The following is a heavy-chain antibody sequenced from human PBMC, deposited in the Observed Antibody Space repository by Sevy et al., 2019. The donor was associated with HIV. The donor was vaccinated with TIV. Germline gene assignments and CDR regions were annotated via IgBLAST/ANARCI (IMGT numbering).Heavy chain of an antibody. V-gene: IGHV3-30-3*01. CDR2: ISYDGSNK. CDR3: ARDIPTPLAAAGNPFDY. CDR1: GFTFSSYA. D-gene: IGHD6-13*01. Sequence: GGSLRLSCAASGFTFSSYAMHWVRQAPGKGLEWVAVISYDGSNKYYADSVKGRFTISRDNSKNTLYLQMNSLRAEDTAVYYCARDIPTPLAAAGNPFDYWGQGTPVTVSS. J-gene: IGHJ4*02.